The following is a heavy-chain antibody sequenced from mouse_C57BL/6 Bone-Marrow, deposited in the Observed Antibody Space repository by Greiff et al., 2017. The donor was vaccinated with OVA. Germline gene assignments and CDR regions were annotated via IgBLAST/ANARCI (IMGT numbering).Heavy chain of an antibody. CDR2: ISSGSSTI. V-gene: IGHV5-17*01. D-gene: IGHD2-5*01. CDR1: GFTFRDYG. Sequence: EVQRVESGGGLVKPGGSLKLSCAASGFTFRDYGMHWVRPAPEKGLEWVAYISSGSSTIYYTDTVKGRFTISGDNAINTLVLQMTSLRSEDAAMYYCARNYYTNTGFAYWGQGALVTVSA. J-gene: IGHJ3*01. CDR3: ARNYYTNTGFAY.